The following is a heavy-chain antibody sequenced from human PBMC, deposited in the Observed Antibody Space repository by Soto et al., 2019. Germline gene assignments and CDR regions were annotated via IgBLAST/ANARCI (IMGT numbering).Heavy chain of an antibody. V-gene: IGHV3-53*01. CDR3: AKGGYYAAS. D-gene: IGHD3-3*01. J-gene: IGHJ5*02. CDR2: IHSGGTT. Sequence: GGSLRLSCAASGFTVILNYMSWVRQAPGKGLEWVSSIHSGGTTDYADSVKGRFTVSRDSSKNTLFLQMNSLRAEDTAVYYCAKGGYYAASWGQGALVTVS. CDR1: GFTVILNY.